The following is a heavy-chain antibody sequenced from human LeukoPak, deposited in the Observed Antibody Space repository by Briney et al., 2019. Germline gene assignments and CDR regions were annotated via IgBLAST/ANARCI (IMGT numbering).Heavy chain of an antibody. Sequence: ASVKVSCKASGYTYIDCYLHWVRQAPGHGLEWMGWINPKTGVTKYAQNFQGRVTMARDTSISTAYMEVSRLRSDATAVFYCARDLAMYSPDLDYWGQGTLVTVSS. CDR3: ARDLAMYSPDLDY. V-gene: IGHV1-2*02. J-gene: IGHJ4*02. D-gene: IGHD1-26*01. CDR1: GYTYIDCY. CDR2: INPKTGVT.